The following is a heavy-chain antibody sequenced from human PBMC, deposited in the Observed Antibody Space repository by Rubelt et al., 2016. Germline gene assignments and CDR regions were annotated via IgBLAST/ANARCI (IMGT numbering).Heavy chain of an antibody. D-gene: IGHD4/OR15-4a*01. CDR3: ARGGTKTNFY. CDR2: SYYSGST. V-gene: IGHV4-39*07. CDR1: GGSISSSTYY. Sequence: QLQLQESGPGLVKPSETLSLTCTVSGGSISSSTYYWGWIRQPPGKGLEWIGSSYYSGSTYYNPSLKSRVPISADTSKNQFSRRRSSVTAADTAVYYCARGGTKTNFYWGQGTLVTVSS. J-gene: IGHJ4*02.